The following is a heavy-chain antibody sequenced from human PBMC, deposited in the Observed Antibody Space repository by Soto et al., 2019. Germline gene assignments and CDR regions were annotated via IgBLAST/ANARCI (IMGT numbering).Heavy chain of an antibody. V-gene: IGHV1-69*01. CDR1: GGTFSSHA. CDR3: AFGVRASWIGNH. D-gene: IGHD2-2*03. Sequence: QVHLVQSGAEVTKAGSSVKVSCKASGGTFSSHAFSWVRQAPGQGLEWVGGIIPIFETGNYAQEIQDRVPISAAESTNPVILELNNLRSEDTAIYFCAFGVRASWIGNHWGPGTQVTVS. J-gene: IGHJ4*02. CDR2: IIPIFETG.